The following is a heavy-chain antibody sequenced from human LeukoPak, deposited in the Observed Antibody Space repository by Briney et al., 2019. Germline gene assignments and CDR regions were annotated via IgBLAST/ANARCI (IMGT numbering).Heavy chain of an antibody. CDR1: GGSISSSSYY. J-gene: IGHJ4*02. Sequence: SETMSLTCTVSGGSISSSSYYWGWIRQPPGKGLEWIGSIYYSGSTYYNPSLKSRVTISVDTSKNQFSLKLSSVTAADTAVYYCATLIYSYDSSGYVDYWGQGILVTVSS. CDR2: IYYSGST. V-gene: IGHV4-39*07. CDR3: ATLIYSYDSSGYVDY. D-gene: IGHD3-22*01.